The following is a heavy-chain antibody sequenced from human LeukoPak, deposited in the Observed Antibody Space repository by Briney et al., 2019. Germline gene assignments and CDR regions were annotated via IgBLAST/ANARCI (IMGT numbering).Heavy chain of an antibody. J-gene: IGHJ4*02. V-gene: IGHV1-2*06. CDR1: GYTFTTYA. Sequence: ASVKVSCKASGYTFTTYAMNWVRQAPGQGLEWMGRINPNSGGTNYAQKFQGRVTMTRDTSISTAYMELSRLRSDDTAVCYCARVFRGGSDYYDSSGYYRPFDYWGQGTLVTVSS. D-gene: IGHD3-22*01. CDR2: INPNSGGT. CDR3: ARVFRGGSDYYDSSGYYRPFDY.